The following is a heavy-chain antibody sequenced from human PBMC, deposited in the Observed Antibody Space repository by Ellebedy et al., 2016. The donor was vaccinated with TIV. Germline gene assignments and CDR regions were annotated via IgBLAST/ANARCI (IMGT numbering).Heavy chain of an antibody. D-gene: IGHD4-17*01. CDR1: GFTFSGSA. Sequence: PGGSLRLSCAASGFTFSGSAMHWVRQASGKGLEWVGRIRSKANSYATAYAASVKGRFTISRDDSKNTAYLQLNSLKTEDTAVYYCTHYGDYVHWGQGTLVTVSS. V-gene: IGHV3-73*01. CDR3: THYGDYVH. J-gene: IGHJ4*02. CDR2: IRSKANSYAT.